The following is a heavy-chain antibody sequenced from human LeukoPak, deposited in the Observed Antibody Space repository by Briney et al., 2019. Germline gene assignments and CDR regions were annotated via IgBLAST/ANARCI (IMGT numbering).Heavy chain of an antibody. D-gene: IGHD2/OR15-2a*01. CDR1: GFTFTDHY. J-gene: IGHJ4*02. CDR3: VREGEGPLSKDFDY. V-gene: IGHV1-2*02. CDR2: IGPHSTFT. Sequence: ASMKVSCKSSGFTFTDHYIHWVRQGPGQGLEWMGYIGPHSTFTSSPQEFQGRVTMTRDASMSTAYMELTRLTSDNTAVYYCVREGEGPLSKDFDYWGQGTLVTVSS.